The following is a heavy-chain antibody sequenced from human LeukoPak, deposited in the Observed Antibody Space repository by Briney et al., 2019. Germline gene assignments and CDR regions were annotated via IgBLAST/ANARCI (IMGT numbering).Heavy chain of an antibody. J-gene: IGHJ4*02. CDR3: ARDRAGDYPFDY. Sequence: ASVKVSCKASGYTFTSYDINWVRQAPGQGLEWMGWISAYNGNTNYAQKLQGRVTMTRDTSTSTVYMELSSLRSEDTAVYYCARDRAGDYPFDYWGQGTLVTVSS. CDR1: GYTFTSYD. V-gene: IGHV1-18*01. CDR2: ISAYNGNT. D-gene: IGHD4-17*01.